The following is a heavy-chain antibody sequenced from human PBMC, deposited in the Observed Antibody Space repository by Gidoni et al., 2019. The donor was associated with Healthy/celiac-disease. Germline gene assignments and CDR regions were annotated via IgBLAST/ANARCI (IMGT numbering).Heavy chain of an antibody. J-gene: IGHJ3*02. Sequence: QVQLQESGPGLVKPSATLSLTCTVSGGSISSYYWSWIRQPAGKGLEWIGRIYTSGSTNYNPSLKSRVTMSVDTSKNQFSLKLSSVTAADTAVYYCARDLNVVVVAATPDAFDIWGQGTMVTVSS. D-gene: IGHD2-15*01. V-gene: IGHV4-4*07. CDR3: ARDLNVVVVAATPDAFDI. CDR1: GGSISSYY. CDR2: IYTSGST.